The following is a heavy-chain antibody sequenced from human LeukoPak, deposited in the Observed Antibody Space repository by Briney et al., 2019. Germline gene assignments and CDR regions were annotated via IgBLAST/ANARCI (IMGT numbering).Heavy chain of an antibody. CDR2: INWNGGST. V-gene: IGHV3-20*04. D-gene: IGHD5-12*01. J-gene: IGHJ6*03. CDR1: GFTFDDYG. Sequence: GGSLRLSCAAAGFTFDDYGMSWVRQAPGKGLEWVSGINWNGGSTRYADSVKGRFTISRDNAKNSLYLQMNSLRAEDTALYYCARATRLRSYFYYMDVWGKGTTVTVSS. CDR3: ARATRLRSYFYYMDV.